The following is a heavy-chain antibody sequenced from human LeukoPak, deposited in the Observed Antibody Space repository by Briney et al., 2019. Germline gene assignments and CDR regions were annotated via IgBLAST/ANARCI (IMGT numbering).Heavy chain of an antibody. CDR3: AKKGYYDGSGYYMYYFDH. Sequence: GGSLRLSCAASGFTFSSYSMNWVRQAPGKGLEWVSYISSRSSTIYYADSVMGRFTISRDNAKNSLYLQMNSLRAEDTAVYYCAKKGYYDGSGYYMYYFDHWGQGTLVTVSS. CDR2: ISSRSSTI. V-gene: IGHV3-48*01. D-gene: IGHD3-22*01. CDR1: GFTFSSYS. J-gene: IGHJ4*02.